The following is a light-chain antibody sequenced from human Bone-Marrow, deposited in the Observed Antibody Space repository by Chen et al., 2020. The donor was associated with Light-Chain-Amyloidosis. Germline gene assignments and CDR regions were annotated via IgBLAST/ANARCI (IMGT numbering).Light chain of an antibody. CDR3: QVWDRCSDRPV. CDR1: NIVSTS. Sequence: SYVLTQPSSVSVAPGQTATIACGGNNIVSTSVHWYQQTPGQAPLLVVYDDSDRPSGIPERLSGSNSGNTATLTISRVEAGDEADYYCQVWDRCSDRPVFGGGTKLTVL. V-gene: IGLV3-21*02. J-gene: IGLJ3*02. CDR2: DDS.